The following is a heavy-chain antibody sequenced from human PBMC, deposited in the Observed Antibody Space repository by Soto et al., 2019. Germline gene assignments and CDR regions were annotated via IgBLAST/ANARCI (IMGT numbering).Heavy chain of an antibody. D-gene: IGHD4-17*01. CDR2: LFYSGGT. V-gene: IGHV4-39*07. CDR3: ARRGGGDYLFDS. CDR1: GDSISTSNYY. Sequence: QLQLQESGPGLVKPSETLSLTCSVSGDSISTSNYYWGWIRQPPGKGLEWIGHLFYSGGTYYNPSLTRRVSSSVDTSKNEFSLKLTSITAAEPAIYFCARRGGGDYLFDSWGQGILVTVSS. J-gene: IGHJ4*02.